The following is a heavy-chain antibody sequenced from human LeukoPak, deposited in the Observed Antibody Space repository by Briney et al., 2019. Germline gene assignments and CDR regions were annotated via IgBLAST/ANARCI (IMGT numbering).Heavy chain of an antibody. J-gene: IGHJ3*02. D-gene: IGHD3-16*01. CDR2: ISGRGGDT. Sequence: PRGSLRLSCVASGFTFSSYAMSWVRQAPGEGLEWVSGISGRGGDTYYADSVKGRFTISRDNSKNTLYLQMNSLRAEDTAVYYCAKDRAYLPDAFDIWGQGTMVTVSS. CDR1: GFTFSSYA. V-gene: IGHV3-23*01. CDR3: AKDRAYLPDAFDI.